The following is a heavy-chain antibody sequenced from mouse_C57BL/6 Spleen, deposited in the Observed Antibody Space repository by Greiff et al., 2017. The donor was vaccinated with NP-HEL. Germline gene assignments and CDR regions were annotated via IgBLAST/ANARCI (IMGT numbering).Heavy chain of an antibody. J-gene: IGHJ1*03. D-gene: IGHD1-1*01. CDR1: GYTFNSYT. CDR3: ARNYGSSFYWYFDV. Sequence: VQLQQSGAELARPGASVKMSCKASGYTFNSYTMHWVKQRPGQGLEWIGYINPRRGYTKYNQKFKDKATLTADKSSSTAYMQLSSLTSEDSAVYYCARNYGSSFYWYFDVWGTGTTVTVSS. V-gene: IGHV1-4*01. CDR2: INPRRGYT.